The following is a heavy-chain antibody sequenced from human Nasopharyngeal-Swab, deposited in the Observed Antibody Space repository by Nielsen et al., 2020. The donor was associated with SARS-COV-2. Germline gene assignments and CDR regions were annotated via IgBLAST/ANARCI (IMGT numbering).Heavy chain of an antibody. J-gene: IGHJ6*03. Sequence: ASVQFSCKASGYTFTSYDINWVRQAPGQGLEWMGWMNPNSGNTGYAQKFQGRVTMTRNTSISTAYMELSSLRSEDTAVYYCASLSPHSIAAGHYYYYMDVWCKGTTVTVSS. CDR2: MNPNSGNT. CDR3: ASLSPHSIAAGHYYYYMDV. D-gene: IGHD6-13*01. CDR1: GYTFTSYD. V-gene: IGHV1-8*01.